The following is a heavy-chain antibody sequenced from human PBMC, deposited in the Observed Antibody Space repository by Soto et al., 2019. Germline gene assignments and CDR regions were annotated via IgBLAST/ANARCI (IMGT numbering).Heavy chain of an antibody. J-gene: IGHJ4*02. D-gene: IGHD6-25*01. CDR3: ARDLFGYYY. CDR1: GFTFSSLA. V-gene: IGHV3-64*01. CDR2: IGDTGGDR. Sequence: EVQLVESGGGLVQPGGSLRLSCTASGFTFSSLAMHWVRQAPGKRLELVSTIGDTGGDRYYAYSVKGRFTISRDNSKNPLYITMGRLTTEVMAVYYCARDLFGYYYWGQGTLVIVSS.